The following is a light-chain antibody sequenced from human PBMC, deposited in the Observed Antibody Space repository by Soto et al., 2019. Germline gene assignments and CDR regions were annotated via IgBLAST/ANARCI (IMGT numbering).Light chain of an antibody. CDR1: QSVSIK. J-gene: IGKJ5*01. Sequence: EIVMTQYPATLSVSPGERATLSCRASQSVSIKLAWYQQKPGQAPRLLIYGASSRATGIPDRFSGSGSGTDFTLTISRLEPEDFAVYYCQQYGSSHHTFGQGTRLEIK. CDR2: GAS. V-gene: IGKV3-20*01. CDR3: QQYGSSHHT.